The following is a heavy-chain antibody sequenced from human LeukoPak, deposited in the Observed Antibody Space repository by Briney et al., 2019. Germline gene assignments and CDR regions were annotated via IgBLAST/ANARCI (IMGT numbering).Heavy chain of an antibody. V-gene: IGHV3-33*06. J-gene: IGHJ6*03. CDR2: IWYDGSNK. CDR1: GFTFSSYG. D-gene: IGHD2-2*01. Sequence: GGSLRLSCAASGFTFSSYGMHWVRQAPGKGLEWVAVIWYDGSNKYYADSVKGRFTISRDNSKNTLYLQMNSLRAEDTAVYYCAKDRGYCSSTSCYAGDYYYYYIDVWGKGTTVTVSS. CDR3: AKDRGYCSSTSCYAGDYYYYYIDV.